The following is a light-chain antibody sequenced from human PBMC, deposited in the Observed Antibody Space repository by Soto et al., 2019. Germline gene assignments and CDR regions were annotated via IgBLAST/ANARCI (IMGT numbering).Light chain of an antibody. CDR2: VAY. CDR3: QQRHMGRIT. CDR1: QSFRGL. Sequence: EVVLTQSPVTLSLSPGERATPSCMASQSFRGLLAWYQQKPGQAPRLLIYVAYNRATGIPPRFSGSGSGTDFTLTISSLAPEGSTVYYCQQRHMGRITFGQGTRLEIK. V-gene: IGKV3-11*01. J-gene: IGKJ5*01.